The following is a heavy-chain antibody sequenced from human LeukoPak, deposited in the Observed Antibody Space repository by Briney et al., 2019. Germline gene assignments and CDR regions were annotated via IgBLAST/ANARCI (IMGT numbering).Heavy chain of an antibody. Sequence: PSETLSLTCTVSGGSISSYYWSWIRQPPGKGLEWIGYIYYSGSTNHNPSLKSRVTISVDTSKNQFSLKLSSVTAADTAVYYCARGYYDILTGSLYYFDYWGQGTLVTVSS. D-gene: IGHD3-9*01. V-gene: IGHV4-59*01. J-gene: IGHJ4*02. CDR1: GGSISSYY. CDR3: ARGYYDILTGSLYYFDY. CDR2: IYYSGST.